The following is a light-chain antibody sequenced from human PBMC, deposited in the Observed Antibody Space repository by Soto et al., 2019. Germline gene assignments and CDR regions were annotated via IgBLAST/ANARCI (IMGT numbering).Light chain of an antibody. CDR2: DVK. J-gene: IGLJ1*01. CDR3: CSYAGDYTFV. CDR1: SSDVGGYNY. Sequence: QSALTQPRSVSGSPRQSVTISCTGTSSDVGGYNYVSWYQQHPGRAPRVMIYDVKTRPSGVPDRFSGFKSGNTASLTISELQAEDEADYYCCSYAGDYTFVFGTGTKLTV. V-gene: IGLV2-11*01.